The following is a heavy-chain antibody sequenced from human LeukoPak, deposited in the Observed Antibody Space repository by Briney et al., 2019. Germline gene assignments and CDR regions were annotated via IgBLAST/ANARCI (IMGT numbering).Heavy chain of an antibody. CDR1: GFTFSSYS. Sequence: GGSLRLSCAASGFTFSSYSMNWVRQAPGKGLEWVSSISSSSSYIYYADSVKGRFTISRDNAKNSLYLQMNSLRAEDTAVYYCARSILITFGGVIGTIDYWGQGTLVTVSS. V-gene: IGHV3-21*01. CDR2: ISSSSSYI. J-gene: IGHJ4*02. D-gene: IGHD3-16*02. CDR3: ARSILITFGGVIGTIDY.